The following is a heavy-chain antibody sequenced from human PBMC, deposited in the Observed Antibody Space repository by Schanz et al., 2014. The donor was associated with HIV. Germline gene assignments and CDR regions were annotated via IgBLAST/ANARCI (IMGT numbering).Heavy chain of an antibody. V-gene: IGHV1-69*01. D-gene: IGHD1-26*01. J-gene: IGHJ4*02. CDR2: IIPIFGTA. CDR1: GATFSIHA. Sequence: QVQLVQSGAEVKKPGSSVKVSCKASGATFSIHAISWVRQAPGQGLEWMGGIIPIFGTANYAQKFQGRVTIAADESTSSAYMERSSLGSEDAAVYYCARGRCSGSCYNYWGQGTLVAVSS. CDR3: ARGRCSGSCYNY.